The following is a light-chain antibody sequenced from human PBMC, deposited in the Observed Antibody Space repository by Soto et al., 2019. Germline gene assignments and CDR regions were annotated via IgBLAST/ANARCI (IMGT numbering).Light chain of an antibody. Sequence: EIVLTQSPGTLSLSPGERATLSCRASQSVRSGYLAWYQQKPGQAPRLLIYGASSRATGIPDRFSGSGSGTDFTLTISRLEPEDFAVYYCQQYGSSLFFGQGTKLEIK. V-gene: IGKV3-20*01. CDR1: QSVRSGY. CDR3: QQYGSSLF. CDR2: GAS. J-gene: IGKJ2*01.